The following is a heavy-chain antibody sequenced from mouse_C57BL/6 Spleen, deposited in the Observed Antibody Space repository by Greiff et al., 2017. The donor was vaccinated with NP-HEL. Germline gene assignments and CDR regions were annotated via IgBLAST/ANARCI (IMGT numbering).Heavy chain of an antibody. V-gene: IGHV2-2*01. CDR2: IWSGGST. CDR3: ARVYYSNSGFAY. Sequence: VQLKQSGPGLVQPSQSLSITCTVSGFSLTSYGVHWVRQSPGKGLEWLGVIWSGGSTDYNAAFISRLSISKDNSKSQVFFKMNSLQADDTAIYYCARVYYSNSGFAYWGQGTLVTVSA. CDR1: GFSLTSYG. D-gene: IGHD2-5*01. J-gene: IGHJ3*01.